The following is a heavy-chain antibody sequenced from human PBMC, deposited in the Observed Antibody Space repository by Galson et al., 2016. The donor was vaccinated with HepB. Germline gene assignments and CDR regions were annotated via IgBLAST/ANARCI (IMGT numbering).Heavy chain of an antibody. Sequence: LRLSCAASGFTFNAHWMNWVRQAPGKGLEWVANIRGDGIVSYYAESVRSRFTISRDNAKNSLYLQMNGLSVDETAVYYCPREMTGSYFDWGQGTLVTVSS. CDR3: PREMTGSYFD. CDR2: IRGDGIVS. D-gene: IGHD3-10*01. CDR1: GFTFNAHW. V-gene: IGHV3-7*01. J-gene: IGHJ4*02.